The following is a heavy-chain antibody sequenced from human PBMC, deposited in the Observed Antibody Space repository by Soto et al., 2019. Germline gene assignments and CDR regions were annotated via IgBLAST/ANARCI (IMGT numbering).Heavy chain of an antibody. CDR3: ARHHVRGRTIAGAAEF. J-gene: IGHJ4*02. V-gene: IGHV4-34*01. Sequence: QVQLQQWGAGLLKPSETLSLTCAVYGGSLSDYYWSWIRQPPGKALEWIGEFNHSGDTNYNPSLKSRVTISVDTSKNQLFLNLSSVTAADSAMYYCARHHVRGRTIAGAAEFWGQGTLVTVSS. CDR2: FNHSGDT. D-gene: IGHD1-26*01. CDR1: GGSLSDYY.